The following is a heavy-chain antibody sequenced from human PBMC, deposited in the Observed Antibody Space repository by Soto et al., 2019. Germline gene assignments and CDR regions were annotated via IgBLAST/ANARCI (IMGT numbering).Heavy chain of an antibody. CDR2: MSGSGGHT. CDR1: GFTFSSQA. V-gene: IGHV3-23*01. Sequence: PGGSLRLSCAASGFTFSSQAMNWVRQAPGKGLEWVSGMSGSGGHTYYADSVKGRFTISRDNSKNTLFLQLNNLRADDTAVYYCAKADSSGYYPPYYFDYWGQGSLVTVS. CDR3: AKADSSGYYPPYYFDY. J-gene: IGHJ4*02. D-gene: IGHD3-22*01.